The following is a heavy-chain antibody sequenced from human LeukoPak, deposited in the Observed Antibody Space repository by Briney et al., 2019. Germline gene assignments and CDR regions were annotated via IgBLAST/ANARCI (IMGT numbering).Heavy chain of an antibody. CDR2: IYQSGST. CDR1: GYSISSGYY. D-gene: IGHD6-19*01. Sequence: PSETLSLTCAVPGYSISSGYYWGWIRQPPGKGLEWIGSIYQSGSTYYNLALKSRVTISVDTSKNQFSPKLSSVTAADTAVYYCARHPRGGSSGWFDYWGQGTLVTVSS. J-gene: IGHJ4*02. CDR3: ARHPRGGSSGWFDY. V-gene: IGHV4-38-2*01.